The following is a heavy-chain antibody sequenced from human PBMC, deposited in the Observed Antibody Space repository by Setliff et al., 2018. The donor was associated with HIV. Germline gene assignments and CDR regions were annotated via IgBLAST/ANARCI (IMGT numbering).Heavy chain of an antibody. J-gene: IGHJ2*01. V-gene: IGHV6-1*01. CDR2: TYYRSRWFN. D-gene: IGHD4-17*01. Sequence: SQTLSLTCAISGDSVSSNSAAWNWIRQSPSRGLEWLGRTYYRSRWFNDYAVSVKRRITINPDTSKNQFSLQLNSVTPEDTAVYYCARYSGASSGDWYFDLWGRGTLVTVSS. CDR3: ARYSGASSGDWYFDL. CDR1: GDSVSSNSAA.